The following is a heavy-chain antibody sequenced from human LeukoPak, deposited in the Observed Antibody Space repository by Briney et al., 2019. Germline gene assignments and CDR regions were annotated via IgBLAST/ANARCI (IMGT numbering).Heavy chain of an antibody. CDR2: IRSKAYGGTT. CDR1: GFTFGDYA. Sequence: GGSLRLSCTASGFTFGDYAMSWFRQAPGKGLEWVGFIRSKAYGGTTEYAASVKGRFTISRDDSKSIAYLQMNSLKTEDTAVYYCTRDVRGDSSGWYVDYYYYMDVWGKGTTVTVSS. D-gene: IGHD6-19*01. J-gene: IGHJ6*03. CDR3: TRDVRGDSSGWYVDYYYYMDV. V-gene: IGHV3-49*03.